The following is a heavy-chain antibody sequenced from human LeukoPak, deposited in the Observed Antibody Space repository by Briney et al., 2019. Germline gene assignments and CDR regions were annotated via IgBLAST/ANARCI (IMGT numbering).Heavy chain of an antibody. CDR3: ARDCSSTSCFDY. V-gene: IGHV4-59*01. CDR1: GGSISRYY. Sequence: SETLSLTCTVSGGSISRYYWSWIRQPPGKGLEWIGYIYYSGSTNYNPYLKSRVTISVDTSKNQFSLKLSSVTAADTAVYNCARDCSSTSCFDYWGQGTLVTVSS. CDR2: IYYSGST. D-gene: IGHD2-2*01. J-gene: IGHJ4*02.